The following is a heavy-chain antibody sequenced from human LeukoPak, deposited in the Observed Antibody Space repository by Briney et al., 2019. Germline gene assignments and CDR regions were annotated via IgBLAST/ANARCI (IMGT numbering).Heavy chain of an antibody. J-gene: IGHJ3*02. CDR2: VSWDGGST. Sequence: RGSLRLSCAASGFTFSSYGMSWVRQAPGKGLEWISLVSWDGGSTYYSDSVKGRFTISRDNSKNSLSLQMNSLRAEDTALYYCARGIAAAGDAFDIWGQGTMVTVSS. CDR3: ARGIAAAGDAFDI. CDR1: GFTFSSYG. V-gene: IGHV3-43D*03. D-gene: IGHD6-13*01.